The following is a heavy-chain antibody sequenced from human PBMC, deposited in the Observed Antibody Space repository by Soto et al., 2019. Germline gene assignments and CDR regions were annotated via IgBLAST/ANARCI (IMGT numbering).Heavy chain of an antibody. Sequence: QVQLVQSGAEVKKPGASVKVSCKASGYTFTSYDINWVRQATGQGLEWMGWMNPNGGNTGYAQKFQGRVTMTRNTAISTRYMELSSLRSEDTAVYYCAGESPKDNWFDPWGQGTLVTVSS. J-gene: IGHJ5*02. V-gene: IGHV1-8*01. CDR1: GYTFTSYD. CDR2: MNPNGGNT. CDR3: AGESPKDNWFDP.